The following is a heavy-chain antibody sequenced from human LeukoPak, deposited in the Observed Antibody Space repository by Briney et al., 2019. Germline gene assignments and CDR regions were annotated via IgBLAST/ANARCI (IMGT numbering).Heavy chain of an antibody. CDR1: GYTFTSYD. J-gene: IGHJ4*02. CDR2: MNPNSGNT. D-gene: IGHD3-22*01. CDR3: ARVYYFASSGYYFPPDY. V-gene: IGHV1-8*01. Sequence: ASVKVSCKASGYTFTSYDINWVRQATGQGLEWMGWMNPNSGNTVYAQKFQGRVTITSNTSINTAYMELSSLRSEDTAMYYCARVYYFASSGYYFPPDYWGQGTLVTVSS.